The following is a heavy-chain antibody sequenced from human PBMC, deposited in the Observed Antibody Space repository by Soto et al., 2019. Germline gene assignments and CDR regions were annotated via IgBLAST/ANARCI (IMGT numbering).Heavy chain of an antibody. V-gene: IGHV3-21*01. CDR2: ISSSSSYI. CDR1: GFTFSSYS. Sequence: EVQLVESGGGLVKPGGSLRLSCAASGFTFSSYSMNWVRQAPGKGLEWVSSISSSSSYIYYADSVKGRFTISRDNAKNSLYLQMNSLRAEDTAVYYCARDPQDYYDTQHWGQGTLVTVSS. J-gene: IGHJ1*01. D-gene: IGHD3-22*01. CDR3: ARDPQDYYDTQH.